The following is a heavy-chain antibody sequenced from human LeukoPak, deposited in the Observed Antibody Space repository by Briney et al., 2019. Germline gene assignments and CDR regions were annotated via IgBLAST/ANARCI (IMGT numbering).Heavy chain of an antibody. CDR1: GYTFTDYY. D-gene: IGHD3-3*01. CDR2: INPNSGGT. CDR3: ARVATGSYDFWSGYYTYSDWFDP. J-gene: IGHJ5*02. V-gene: IGHV1-2*02. Sequence: ASVKVSCKASGYTFTDYYIHWVRQAPGQGLEWMGWINPNSGGTNYAQKFQGRVTMTRDTSISTAYMELSRLRSDDTAVYYCARVATGSYDFWSGYYTYSDWFDPWGQGTLVTVSS.